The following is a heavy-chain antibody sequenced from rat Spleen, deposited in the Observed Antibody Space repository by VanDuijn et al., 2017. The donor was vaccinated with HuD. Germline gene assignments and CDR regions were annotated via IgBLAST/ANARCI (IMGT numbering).Heavy chain of an antibody. CDR3: AKDGIAAIPFDY. V-gene: IGHV5-29*01. CDR2: ISYDGSDT. CDR1: GFTFSDYY. Sequence: EVQLVESDGGLVQPGRSLKLSCAASGFTFSDYYMAWVRQAPTKGLEWVATISYDGSDTYYRDSVKGRFTISRDNAKNTLYLQMDSLRSEDTATYYCAKDGIAAIPFDYWGQGVMVTVSS. J-gene: IGHJ2*01. D-gene: IGHD1-2*01.